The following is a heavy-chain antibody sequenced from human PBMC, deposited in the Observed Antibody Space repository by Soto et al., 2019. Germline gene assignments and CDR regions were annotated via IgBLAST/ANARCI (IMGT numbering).Heavy chain of an antibody. CDR3: ASRRNPYGAYDY. Sequence: EVQLVVSGGGVVQPGGSLRLSCAASGFTVSSNFMSWVRQAPGKGLEWVSIIYSNGNTYYADSVKGRFTISRDNSKNTLYLQMNSLRVDDTAVYYCASRRNPYGAYDYWGQGTLVTVSS. V-gene: IGHV3-66*01. CDR2: IYSNGNT. D-gene: IGHD4-17*01. J-gene: IGHJ4*02. CDR1: GFTVSSNF.